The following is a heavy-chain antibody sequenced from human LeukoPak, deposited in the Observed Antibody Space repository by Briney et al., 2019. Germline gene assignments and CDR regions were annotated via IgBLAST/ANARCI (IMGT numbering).Heavy chain of an antibody. CDR2: IYHSGST. D-gene: IGHD3-10*01. V-gene: IGHV4-4*02. CDR1: GGSISSSNW. Sequence: PSGTLSLTCAVSGGSISSSNWWSWVRQPPGKGLEWIGEIYHSGSTNYNPSLKSRVTISVDKSKNQFSLKLSSVTAADTAVYYCASESGASYGSGSYFDYWGQGTLVTVSS. CDR3: ASESGASYGSGSYFDY. J-gene: IGHJ4*02.